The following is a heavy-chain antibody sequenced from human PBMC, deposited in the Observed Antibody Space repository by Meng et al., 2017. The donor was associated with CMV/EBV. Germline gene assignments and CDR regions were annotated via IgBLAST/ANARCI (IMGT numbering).Heavy chain of an antibody. J-gene: IGHJ4*02. CDR2: INHSGST. CDR3: ARGRGSWYFVDY. V-gene: IGHV4-34*01. Sequence: VQLQQWGEGLLKPSETLSLTCAVYGGSFSGYYWSWIRQPPGKGLEWIGEINHSGSTNYNPSLKSRVTISVDTSKNQFSLKLSSVTAADTAVYYCARGRGSWYFVDYWGQGTLVTVSS. D-gene: IGHD6-13*01. CDR1: GGSFSGYY.